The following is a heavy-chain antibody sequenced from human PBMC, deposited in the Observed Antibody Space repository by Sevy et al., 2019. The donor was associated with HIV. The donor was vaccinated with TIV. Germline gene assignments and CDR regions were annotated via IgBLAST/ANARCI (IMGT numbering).Heavy chain of an antibody. J-gene: IGHJ4*02. CDR2: IYSNGNT. V-gene: IGHV3-53*01. Sequence: GGSLRLSCAASGFTVSSNYMTWVRQAPGTGLEWVSIIYSNGNTYYTDSVKGRFTVSRDNSNNELYLQMNSLKAEDTAVYYCARLIGYWGQGTLVTVSS. CDR1: GFTVSSNY. D-gene: IGHD3-16*01. CDR3: ARLIGY.